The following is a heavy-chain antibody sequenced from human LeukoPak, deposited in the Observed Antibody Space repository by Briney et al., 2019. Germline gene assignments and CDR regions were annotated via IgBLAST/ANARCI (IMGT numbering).Heavy chain of an antibody. V-gene: IGHV4-59*10. CDR2: IYTSGST. J-gene: IGHJ6*03. D-gene: IGHD3-16*02. CDR1: GGSFSSYY. CDR3: AGGGIYGDYYYYYYMDV. Sequence: SETLSLTCAVYGGSFSSYYWSWIRQPAGKGLEWIGRIYTSGSTNYNPSLKSRVTMSVDTSKNQFSLKLSSVPAADTAVYYCAGGGIYGDYYYYYYMDVWGKGTTVTVSS.